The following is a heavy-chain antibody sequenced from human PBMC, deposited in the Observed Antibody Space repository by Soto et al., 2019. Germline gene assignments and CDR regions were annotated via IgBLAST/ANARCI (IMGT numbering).Heavy chain of an antibody. CDR3: ARGGGSSSGWYWGRYFFDY. Sequence: SETLSLTCAVYGGSLSGYYWSWIRQPPGKGLEWIGEINHSGSTNYNPSLKSRVTISVDTSKNQFSLKLSSVTAADTAVYYCARGGGSSSGWYWGRYFFDYWAQGTLVTVSS. D-gene: IGHD6-19*01. CDR1: GGSLSGYY. CDR2: INHSGST. V-gene: IGHV4-34*01. J-gene: IGHJ4*02.